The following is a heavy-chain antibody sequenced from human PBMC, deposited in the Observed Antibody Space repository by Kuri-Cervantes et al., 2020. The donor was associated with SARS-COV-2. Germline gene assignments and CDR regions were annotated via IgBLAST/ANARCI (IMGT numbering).Heavy chain of an antibody. J-gene: IGHJ4*02. CDR2: ISSNSDHR. CDR1: GFIFSRNS. D-gene: IGHD2-15*01. CDR3: AREVIGATYSQYFDY. V-gene: IGHV3-21*01. Sequence: GESLKISCAASGFIFSRNSMSWVRLTPGKGLEWVSFISSNSDHRRYAESVEGRFTISRDNAKNSLSLQMNSLRAEDTAVYYCAREVIGATYSQYFDYWGQGTQVTVSS.